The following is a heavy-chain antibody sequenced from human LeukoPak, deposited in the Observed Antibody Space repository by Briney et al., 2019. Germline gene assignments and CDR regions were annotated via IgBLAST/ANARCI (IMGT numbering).Heavy chain of an antibody. V-gene: IGHV4-39*01. CDR3: ANQEMATRPDWYFDL. Sequence: SETLSLTCTVSGGSISSSSYYWGWIRQPPGKGLEWIGSIYYSGSTYYNPSLKSRVTISVDTSKNQFSLKLSSVTAADTAVYYCANQEMATRPDWYFDLWGRGTLVTVSS. J-gene: IGHJ2*01. CDR2: IYYSGST. D-gene: IGHD5-24*01. CDR1: GGSISSSSYY.